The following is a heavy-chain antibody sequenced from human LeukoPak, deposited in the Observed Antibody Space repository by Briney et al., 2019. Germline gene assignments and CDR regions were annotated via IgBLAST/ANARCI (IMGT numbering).Heavy chain of an antibody. D-gene: IGHD5-12*01. Sequence: SETLSLTCAVYGGSFSGYYWSWIRQPPGKGLEWIGEINHSGSTNYNPSLKSRVTISVDTSMNQFSLKLSSVTAADTAVYYCARGAWYSGYDWGQGTLVTVSS. CDR3: ARGAWYSGYD. CDR1: GGSFSGYY. V-gene: IGHV4-34*01. J-gene: IGHJ4*02. CDR2: INHSGST.